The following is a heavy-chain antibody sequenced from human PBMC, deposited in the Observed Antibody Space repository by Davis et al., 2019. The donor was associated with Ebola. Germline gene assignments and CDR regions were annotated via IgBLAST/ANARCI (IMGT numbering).Heavy chain of an antibody. CDR1: GFTFSSYA. V-gene: IGHV3-30-3*01. J-gene: IGHJ5*02. CDR2: ISYDGSNK. CDR3: ARDTLWSGYSSNWFDP. D-gene: IGHD3-3*01. Sequence: GESLKISCAASGFTFSSYAMHWVRQAPGKGLEWVALISYDGSNKYYADSVKGRFTISRDNSKNTLYLQMHSLRAEDTAVYYYARDTLWSGYSSNWFDPWGQGTLVTVSS.